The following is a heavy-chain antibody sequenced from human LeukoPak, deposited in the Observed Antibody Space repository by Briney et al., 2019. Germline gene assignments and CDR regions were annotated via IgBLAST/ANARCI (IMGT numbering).Heavy chain of an antibody. D-gene: IGHD3-10*01. J-gene: IGHJ3*01. V-gene: IGHV1-18*01. Sequence: ASVKVSCKASGYSFTSYGISWVRQAPGQGLEWMGWISAYKGNTYYAQKLQGRVTMTTDTSTSTAYMELRSLRSDDTAIYYCARDLYYYGSGSYYDVFDVWGQGTMVTVSS. CDR1: GYSFTSYG. CDR2: ISAYKGNT. CDR3: ARDLYYYGSGSYYDVFDV.